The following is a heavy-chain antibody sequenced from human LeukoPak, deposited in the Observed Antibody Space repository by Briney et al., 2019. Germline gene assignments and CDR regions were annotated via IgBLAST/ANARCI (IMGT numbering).Heavy chain of an antibody. Sequence: GGSLRLSCAASGFTFDDYGMSWVRQAPGKGLEWVSGINWNGGSTGYADSVKGRFTVSRDNAKNSLYLQMNSLRAEDTAVYYCARDSKAAGGAWRAFDIWGQGTMVTVSS. CDR2: INWNGGST. V-gene: IGHV3-20*04. CDR1: GFTFDDYG. J-gene: IGHJ3*02. CDR3: ARDSKAAGGAWRAFDI. D-gene: IGHD6-13*01.